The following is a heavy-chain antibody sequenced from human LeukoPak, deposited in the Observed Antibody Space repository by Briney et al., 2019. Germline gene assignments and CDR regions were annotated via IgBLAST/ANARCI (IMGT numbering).Heavy chain of an antibody. D-gene: IGHD3-10*01. Sequence: PSETLSLTCTVSGGSISSYYWSWIRQPPGKGLEWIGYIYYSGSTNYNPSLKSRVTISVDTSKNQFSLKLSSVTAADTAVYYCARGGRYYGSGSYPTTKTIDYWGQGTLVTVSS. CDR1: GGSISSYY. CDR2: IYYSGST. V-gene: IGHV4-59*12. J-gene: IGHJ4*02. CDR3: ARGGRYYGSGSYPTTKTIDY.